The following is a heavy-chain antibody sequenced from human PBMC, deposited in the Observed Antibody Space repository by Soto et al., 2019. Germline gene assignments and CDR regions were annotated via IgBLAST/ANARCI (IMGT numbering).Heavy chain of an antibody. CDR3: ARYSNNWFQTEGMDV. Sequence: PSETLSLTCTVSVDSISTYYWSWIRRPAGKGLEWIGRIDASGNTNYNPSLKSRVTMSADTSKKQFSLKLTSVTAADTAVYYCARYSNNWFQTEGMDVWGQGTTVIVSS. J-gene: IGHJ6*02. CDR2: IDASGNT. V-gene: IGHV4-4*07. D-gene: IGHD1-20*01. CDR1: VDSISTYY.